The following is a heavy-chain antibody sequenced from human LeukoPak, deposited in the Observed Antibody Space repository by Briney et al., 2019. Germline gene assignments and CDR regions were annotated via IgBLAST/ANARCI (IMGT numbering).Heavy chain of an antibody. Sequence: GGSLRLSCAASGFTFSSYNMNWVRQAPWKGLEWVSSISISSSFIYYADSVKGRFTISRDNAKNSLDLQMNSLRAEDTAVYYCASVGNGGYFDLWGRGTLVTVSS. CDR3: ASVGNGGYFDL. CDR1: GFTFSSYN. J-gene: IGHJ2*01. V-gene: IGHV3-21*01. D-gene: IGHD1-26*01. CDR2: ISISSSFI.